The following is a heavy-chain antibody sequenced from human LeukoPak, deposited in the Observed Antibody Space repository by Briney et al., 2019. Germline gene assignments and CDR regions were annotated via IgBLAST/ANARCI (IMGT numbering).Heavy chain of an antibody. Sequence: ASVKVSCKASGYTFTGYYMHWVRQAPGQGLEWMGWINPNSGGTNYAKKFQGRVTMTRDTSISTAYMELSRLRSDDTAVYYCARAIAAAGEFDYWGQGTLVTVSS. CDR3: ARAIAAAGEFDY. CDR2: INPNSGGT. CDR1: GYTFTGYY. D-gene: IGHD6-13*01. J-gene: IGHJ4*02. V-gene: IGHV1-2*02.